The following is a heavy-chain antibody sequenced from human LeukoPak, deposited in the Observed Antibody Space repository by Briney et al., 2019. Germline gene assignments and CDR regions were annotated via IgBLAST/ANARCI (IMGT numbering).Heavy chain of an antibody. J-gene: IGHJ4*02. CDR3: AREIAAAGLDY. CDR1: GGSIISSNW. CDR2: IYHRGST. Sequence: SGTLSLTCAVSGGSIISSNWWGWVRQPPGKGLEWIGEIYHRGSTNYNPSLKSRVTMSLDKSKNQFSLNPTSVTAADTAVYFCAREIAAAGLDYWGQGTLVTVSS. D-gene: IGHD6-13*01. V-gene: IGHV4-4*02.